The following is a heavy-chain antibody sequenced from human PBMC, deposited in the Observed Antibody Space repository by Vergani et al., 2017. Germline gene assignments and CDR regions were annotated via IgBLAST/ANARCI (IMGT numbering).Heavy chain of an antibody. D-gene: IGHD3-3*01. CDR1: GYTFTGYY. Sequence: QVQLVQSGAEVKKPGASVKVSCKASGYTFTGYYMHWVRQAPGQGLEWMGWINPNSGGTNYAQKFQGRVTMTRDTSISTAYMELSRLRSDDTAVYYCAREGGSFWSGPMALNWFDPWGQGTLVTVSS. V-gene: IGHV1-2*02. CDR2: INPNSGGT. J-gene: IGHJ5*02. CDR3: AREGGSFWSGPMALNWFDP.